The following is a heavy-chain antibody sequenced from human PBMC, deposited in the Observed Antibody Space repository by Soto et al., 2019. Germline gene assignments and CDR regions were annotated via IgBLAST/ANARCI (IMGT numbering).Heavy chain of an antibody. CDR3: ARVRVYYDSSGYCYHSFDY. CDR1: GYTFTSYG. CDR2: ISAYNGNT. D-gene: IGHD3-22*01. J-gene: IGHJ4*02. Sequence: ASVKVSCKASGYTFTSYGISWVRQAPGQGLEWMGWISAYNGNTNYAQKLQGRVTMTTDTSTSTAYMELRSLRSDDTAVYYCARVRVYYDSSGYCYHSFDYWGQGTLVTVSS. V-gene: IGHV1-18*01.